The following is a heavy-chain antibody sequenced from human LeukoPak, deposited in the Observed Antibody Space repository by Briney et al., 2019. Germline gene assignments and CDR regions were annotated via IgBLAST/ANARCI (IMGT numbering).Heavy chain of an antibody. J-gene: IGHJ4*02. V-gene: IGHV4-4*02. CDR3: AISEAGADFDY. CDR2: IYHSGST. CDR1: GGSISSSNW. Sequence: SETLSLTCAVSGGSISSSNWWSWVRQPPGKGLEWIREIYHSGSTNYNPSLKSRVTISVDKSKNQFSLKLSSVTAADTAVYYCAISEAGADFDYWGQGTLVTVSS. D-gene: IGHD4/OR15-4a*01.